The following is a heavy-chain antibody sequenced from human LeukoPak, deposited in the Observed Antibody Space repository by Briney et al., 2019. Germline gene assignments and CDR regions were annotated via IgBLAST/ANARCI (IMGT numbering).Heavy chain of an antibody. V-gene: IGHV5-51*01. CDR2: IFVSDSDS. CDR1: GYNFTTYW. J-gene: IGHJ4*02. D-gene: IGHD2-2*01. Sequence: PGESLKISCKASGYNFTTYWIGWVRQMPGKGPESMGIIFVSDSDSRYRPSFQGQVTISVDKSISTAYLQWSSLKASDTAVYYCATLQCSSTTCPFDQWGQGTLVTVSS. CDR3: ATLQCSSTTCPFDQ.